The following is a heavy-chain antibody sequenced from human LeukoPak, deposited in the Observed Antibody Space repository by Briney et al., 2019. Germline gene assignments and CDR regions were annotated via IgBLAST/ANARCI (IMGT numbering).Heavy chain of an antibody. D-gene: IGHD3-10*01. CDR1: GYTFTSYD. J-gene: IGHJ2*01. CDR3: ARVGSGSYYNVRDFDL. V-gene: IGHV1-8*01. CDR2: MNPNSGNT. Sequence: ASVKVSCKASGYTFTSYDINWVRQATGQGLEWMGWMNPNSGNTGYAQKFQGRVTMTRNTSISTAYMELSSLRSEDTAVYYCARVGSGSYYNVRDFDLWGRGTLVTVSS.